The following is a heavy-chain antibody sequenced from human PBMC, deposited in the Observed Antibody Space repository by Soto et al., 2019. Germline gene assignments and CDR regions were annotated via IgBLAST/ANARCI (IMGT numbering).Heavy chain of an antibody. Sequence: QLQLQESGSGLVKPSQTLSLTCAVSGGSISSGGYSWSWIRQPPGKGLEWIGYIYHSGSTYYNPSLKSLVTISVDRSKNQFPLKLSSVTAADTAVYYCARGVNDYGDYGGAFDYWGQGTLVTVSS. CDR2: IYHSGST. D-gene: IGHD4-17*01. CDR3: ARGVNDYGDYGGAFDY. J-gene: IGHJ4*02. CDR1: GGSISSGGYS. V-gene: IGHV4-30-2*01.